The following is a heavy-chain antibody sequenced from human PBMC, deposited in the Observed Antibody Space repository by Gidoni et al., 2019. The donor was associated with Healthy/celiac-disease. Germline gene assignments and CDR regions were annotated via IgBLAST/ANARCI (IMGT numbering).Heavy chain of an antibody. Sequence: QVQLQESGPGLVRPSQTLSLTCTVSAGAISSGGYYWSWIRQHPGKGLEWIGYIYYSGSTYYNPSLKIRVTISVGTSKNQFSLKLSSVTAADTAVYYCARSGGWSMISRYWGQGTLVTVSS. J-gene: IGHJ4*02. CDR1: AGAISSGGYY. CDR3: ARSGGWSMISRY. D-gene: IGHD2-8*02. V-gene: IGHV4-31*03. CDR2: IYYSGST.